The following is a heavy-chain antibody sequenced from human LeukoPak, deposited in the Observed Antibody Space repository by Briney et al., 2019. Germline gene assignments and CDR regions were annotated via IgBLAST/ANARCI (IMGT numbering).Heavy chain of an antibody. CDR2: ISSSGSTI. D-gene: IGHD3-10*02. CDR1: GFTFSSYE. J-gene: IGHJ6*04. V-gene: IGHV3-48*03. CDR3: AELGITMIGGV. Sequence: GGSLRLSCAASGFTFSSYEMNWVRQAPGKGLEWVSYISSSGSTIYYADSVKGRDNAKNSLYLQMNSLRAEDTAVYYCAELGITMIGGVWGKGTTVTISS.